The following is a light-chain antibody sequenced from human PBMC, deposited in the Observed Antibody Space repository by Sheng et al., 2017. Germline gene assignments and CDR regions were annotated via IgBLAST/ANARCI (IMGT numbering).Light chain of an antibody. V-gene: IGKV3-20*01. CDR1: QSVSSNY. J-gene: IGKJ2*03. CDR2: GAS. Sequence: EIVLTQSPGTLSLSPRERATLSCRASQSVSSNYLTWYQQKPGQAPRLLIYGASSRATGIPDRFSGSGSGTDFTLTISSLQPEDFATYYCQRYDGFTRSFGQGTKLEI. CDR3: QRYDGFTRS.